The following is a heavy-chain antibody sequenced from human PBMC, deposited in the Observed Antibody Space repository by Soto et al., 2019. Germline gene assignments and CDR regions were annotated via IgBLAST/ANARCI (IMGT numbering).Heavy chain of an antibody. V-gene: IGHV4-59*08. CDR2: IYNSGST. J-gene: IGHJ4*02. CDR3: ASMGYHYGAGSYPLDY. CDR1: GGSISSYY. Sequence: QVQLQESGPGLVKPSETLSLTCTVSGGSISSYYWTWIRQPPGKGLEWIGFIYNSGSTHYNTSLGSRVTISVDTSKNQFSLKLRSVTAADTAVYYCASMGYHYGAGSYPLDYWGQGTLVTVSS. D-gene: IGHD3-10*01.